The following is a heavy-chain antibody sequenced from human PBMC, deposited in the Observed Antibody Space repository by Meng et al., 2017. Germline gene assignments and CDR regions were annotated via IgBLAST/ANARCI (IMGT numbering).Heavy chain of an antibody. Sequence: QVQRQRVGAGLWQPSETPSLTCAVYGGSFSGYYWSWIRQPPGKGLEWIGEINHSGSTNYNPSLKSRVTISVDTSKNQFSLKLSSVTAADTAVYYCARVSAYYDSSGYKTPLCFDYWGQGTLVTVSS. D-gene: IGHD3-22*01. J-gene: IGHJ4*02. CDR3: ARVSAYYDSSGYKTPLCFDY. V-gene: IGHV4-34*01. CDR2: INHSGST. CDR1: GGSFSGYY.